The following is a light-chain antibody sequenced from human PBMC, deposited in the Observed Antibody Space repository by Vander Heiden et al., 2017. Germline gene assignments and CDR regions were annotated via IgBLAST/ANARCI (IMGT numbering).Light chain of an antibody. J-gene: IGKJ2*01. CDR1: QGISSY. Sequence: IQLTPSPSFLSASVGDRVTITCRASQGISSYVAWYQQKPGKAPKLLIYAASTLQSGVPSRFSGSGSGTEFTLTISSLQPEDFATYYCQQLNSYPFGQGTKLEIK. CDR3: QQLNSYP. V-gene: IGKV1-9*01. CDR2: AAS.